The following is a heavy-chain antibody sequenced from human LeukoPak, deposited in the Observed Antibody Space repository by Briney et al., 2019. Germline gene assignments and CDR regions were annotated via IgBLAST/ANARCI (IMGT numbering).Heavy chain of an antibody. CDR1: GFTFSIYT. CDR2: ISSSNSYI. J-gene: IGHJ3*02. D-gene: IGHD3-10*01. Sequence: GGSLRLSCAASGFTFSIYTMNWVRQAPGKGLEWVSSISSSNSYIYYADSVKGRFTISRDNAKNSLYLQMNTLRAEDTALYYCARGGRANAVYDAFDIWGQGTIVTVSS. V-gene: IGHV3-21*01. CDR3: ARGGRANAVYDAFDI.